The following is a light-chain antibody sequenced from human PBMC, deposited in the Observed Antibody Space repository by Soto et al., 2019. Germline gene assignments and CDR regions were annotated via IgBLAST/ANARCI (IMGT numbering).Light chain of an antibody. V-gene: IGKV3-20*01. CDR3: QHCGISPHT. Sequence: EVVLTQSPGTLSLSPGGRATLSCRASQSVGSSYLAWYQQKPGQAPRLLIYDASSRATGIPDRFSGSGSGTDFTLTISRLEPEDFAVYFCQHCGISPHTFGQGTTGDIK. J-gene: IGKJ1*01. CDR2: DAS. CDR1: QSVGSSY.